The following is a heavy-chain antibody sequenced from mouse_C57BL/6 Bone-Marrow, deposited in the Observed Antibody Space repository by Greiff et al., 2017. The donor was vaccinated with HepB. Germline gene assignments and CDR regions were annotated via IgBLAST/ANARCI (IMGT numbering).Heavy chain of an antibody. V-gene: IGHV1-82*01. CDR2: IYPGDGDT. CDR3: ARQVLWTAQKVDY. J-gene: IGHJ2*01. D-gene: IGHD3-2*02. CDR1: GYAFSSSW. Sequence: QVQLQQSGPELVKPGASVKISCKASGYAFSSSWMNWVKQRPGKGLEWIGRIYPGDGDTNYNGKFKGKATLTADKSSSTAYMQLSSLTSEDSAVYFCARQVLWTAQKVDYWGQGTTLTVSS.